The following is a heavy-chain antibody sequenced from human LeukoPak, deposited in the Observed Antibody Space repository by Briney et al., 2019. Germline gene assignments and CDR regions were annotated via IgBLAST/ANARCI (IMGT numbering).Heavy chain of an antibody. J-gene: IGHJ4*02. Sequence: ASVKVSCKASGYTFTAYYVHWVRQAPGQGLEWMGWINPNSGGTNYAQKFQGRVTMARDTSISTAYMELSRLRSDDTAIYCCAREISVAGTMIDYWGQGTLVTVSS. CDR1: GYTFTAYY. CDR2: INPNSGGT. CDR3: AREISVAGTMIDY. V-gene: IGHV1-2*02. D-gene: IGHD6-19*01.